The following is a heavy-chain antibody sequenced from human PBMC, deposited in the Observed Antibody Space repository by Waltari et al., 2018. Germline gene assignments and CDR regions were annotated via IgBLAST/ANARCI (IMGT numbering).Heavy chain of an antibody. CDR1: GGTFSSYA. CDR3: ARKRGYSYPHFYFDY. CDR2: SDPIFGTA. J-gene: IGHJ4*02. D-gene: IGHD5-18*01. V-gene: IGHV1-69*12. Sequence: QVQLVQSGAEVKKPGSSVKVSCKASGGTFSSYAISWVRQAPGQGLEWMGGSDPIFGTANYAQKFQGRVTITADESTSTAYMELSSLRSEDTAVYYCARKRGYSYPHFYFDYWGQGTLVTVSS.